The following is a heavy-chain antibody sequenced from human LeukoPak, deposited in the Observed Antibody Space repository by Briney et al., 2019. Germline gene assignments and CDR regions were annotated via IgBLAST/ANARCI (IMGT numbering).Heavy chain of an antibody. D-gene: IGHD4-17*01. Sequence: PGGSLRLSCAASGFTFSSYAMHWVRQAPGKGLEWVAVISYDGSNKYYADSVKGRFTISRDNSKNTLYLQMNSLRAEDTAVYYCARELEGDYAFDYWGQGTLVTVSS. CDR3: ARELEGDYAFDY. V-gene: IGHV3-30-3*01. CDR2: ISYDGSNK. CDR1: GFTFSSYA. J-gene: IGHJ4*02.